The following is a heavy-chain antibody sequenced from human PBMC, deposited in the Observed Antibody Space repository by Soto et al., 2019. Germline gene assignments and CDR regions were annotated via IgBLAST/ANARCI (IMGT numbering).Heavy chain of an antibody. CDR2: INAGNGNT. J-gene: IGHJ5*02. V-gene: IGHV1-3*01. CDR3: ARGVAGPLHWFDP. CDR1: GYTFTSYA. D-gene: IGHD6-19*01. Sequence: ASVKVSCKASGYTFTSYAMHWVRQAPGQRFEWMGWINAGNGNTKYSQKLQGRVTITRDTSASTAYMELSSLRSEDTAVYYCARGVAGPLHWFDPWGQGTLVTVSS.